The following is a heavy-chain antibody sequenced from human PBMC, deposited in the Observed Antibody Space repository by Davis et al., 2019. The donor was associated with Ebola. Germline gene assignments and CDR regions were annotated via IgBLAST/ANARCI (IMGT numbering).Heavy chain of an antibody. CDR1: GGSFSGYY. D-gene: IGHD3-3*01. J-gene: IGHJ4*02. CDR3: ARSVLEWPPV. V-gene: IGHV4-34*01. CDR2: IYYSGST. Sequence: SETLSLTCAVYGGSFSGYYWSWIRQPPGKGLEWIGSIYYSGSTYYNPSLKSRVTISVDTSKNQFSLKLSSVTAADTAVYYCARSVLEWPPVWGQGTLVTVSS.